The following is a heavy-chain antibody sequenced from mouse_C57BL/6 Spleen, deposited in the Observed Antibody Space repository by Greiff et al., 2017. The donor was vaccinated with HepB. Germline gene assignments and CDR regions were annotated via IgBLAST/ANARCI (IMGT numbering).Heavy chain of an antibody. Sequence: QVQLKESGPGLVQPSQSLSITCTVSGFSLTSYGVHWVRQSPGKGLEWLGVIWSGGSTDYNAAFISRLSISKDNSKSQVFFKMNSLQADDTAIYCCARKYRNHMAWFAYWGQGTLVTVSA. J-gene: IGHJ3*01. CDR3: ARKYRNHMAWFAY. CDR1: GFSLTSYG. CDR2: IWSGGST. D-gene: IGHD2-5*01. V-gene: IGHV2-2*01.